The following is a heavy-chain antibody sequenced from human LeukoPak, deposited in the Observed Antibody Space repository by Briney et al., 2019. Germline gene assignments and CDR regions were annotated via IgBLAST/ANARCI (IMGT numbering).Heavy chain of an antibody. Sequence: GASVKVSCKASGYTFTSYDINWVRQATGQGLEWMGWMNPNSGNTGYAQKFQGRVTMTRNTSISTAYMELSSLRSEDTAVYYCARSYTVTTSDWYFDLWGRRTPVTVSS. CDR1: GYTFTSYD. CDR3: ARSYTVTTSDWYFDL. D-gene: IGHD4-17*01. CDR2: MNPNSGNT. J-gene: IGHJ2*01. V-gene: IGHV1-8*01.